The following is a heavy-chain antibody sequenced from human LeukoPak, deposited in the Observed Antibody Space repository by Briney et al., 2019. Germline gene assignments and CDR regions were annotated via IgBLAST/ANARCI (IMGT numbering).Heavy chain of an antibody. CDR1: GNYW. CDR2: INSDGSWT. J-gene: IGHJ4*02. Sequence: PGGFLRLSCAASGNYWMHWVRQVPGKGLAWVSHINSDGSWTSYADSVKGRFTISKDNAKNTVYLQMNSLRAEDTAVYYCVSFYETYWGRGTLVTVSS. V-gene: IGHV3-74*01. CDR3: VSFYETY. D-gene: IGHD2/OR15-2a*01.